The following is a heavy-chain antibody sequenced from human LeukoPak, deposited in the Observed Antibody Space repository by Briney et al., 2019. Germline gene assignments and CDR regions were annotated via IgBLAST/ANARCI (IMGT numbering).Heavy chain of an antibody. CDR3: ARAGGVTIFAVVTAPYYQYYGLDV. V-gene: IGHV1-46*01. CDR2: INPSGGST. Sequence: ASVKVSCKASGYTFTNYYIHWVRQAPGQGLEWMGIINPSGGSTSNAQTFQGRVTMTRDTSTNTVYMELSSLRSEDTAVYYCARAGGVTIFAVVTAPYYQYYGLDVWGQGTTVTVSS. D-gene: IGHD3-3*01. CDR1: GYTFTNYY. J-gene: IGHJ6*02.